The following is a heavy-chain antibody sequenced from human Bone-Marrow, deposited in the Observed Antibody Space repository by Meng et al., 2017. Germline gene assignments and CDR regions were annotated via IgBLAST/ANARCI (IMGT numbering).Heavy chain of an antibody. V-gene: IGHV1-18*01. J-gene: IGHJ6*02. CDR3: ARDSLRSGWYRLYYYYYGMDV. CDR2: ISVYNGNT. CDR1: GYTFTSYG. Sequence: ASVKVSCKASGYTFTSYGISWVRQAPGQGLEWMGWISVYNGNTNYAQKLQGRVTMTTDTSTSTAYMGLRSLRSDDTAVYCCARDSLRSGWYRLYYYYYGMDVWGQGTTVTVSS. D-gene: IGHD6-19*01.